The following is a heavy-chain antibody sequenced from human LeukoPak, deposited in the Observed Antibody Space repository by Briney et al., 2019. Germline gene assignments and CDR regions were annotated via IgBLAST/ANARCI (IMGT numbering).Heavy chain of an antibody. V-gene: IGHV3-30-3*01. J-gene: IGHJ4*02. Sequence: PGGSLRLSCAASGFTFSYYAMHWVRQAPGKGLEWVAVISYDGSNKYYADSVKGRFTISRDNSKNTLYLQMNSLRAEDTAVYYCARGARYSSSWYSFDYWGQGTLVTLSS. CDR2: ISYDGSNK. CDR3: ARGARYSSSWYSFDY. CDR1: GFTFSYYA. D-gene: IGHD6-13*01.